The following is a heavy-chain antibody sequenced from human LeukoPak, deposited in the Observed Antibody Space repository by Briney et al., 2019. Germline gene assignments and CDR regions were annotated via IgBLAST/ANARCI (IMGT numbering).Heavy chain of an antibody. CDR3: TRDLKRDGYNPFDF. CDR2: INGDGSGT. CDR1: GFTFSSYW. V-gene: IGHV3-74*01. J-gene: IGHJ4*02. D-gene: IGHD5-24*01. Sequence: GGSLRLSCAVSGFTFSSYWMYWVRQAPGKGLVWVSHINGDGSGTSYADSVKGRFTISRDNAKNTLYLQMNSLRAEDTAVYYCTRDLKRDGYNPFDFWGQGTLVTVPS.